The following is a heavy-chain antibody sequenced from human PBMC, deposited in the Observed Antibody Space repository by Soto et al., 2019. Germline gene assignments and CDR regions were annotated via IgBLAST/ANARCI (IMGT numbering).Heavy chain of an antibody. V-gene: IGHV4-59*01. Sequence: SETLSLTCTVSGGSISSYYWSWIRQPPGKGLEWIGYIYYSGSTNYNPSLKSRVTISVDTSKNQFSLKLSSVTAADTAVYYCARVLEGRYLLWFGGEYGMDVWGQGTTVTVS. CDR1: GGSISSYY. CDR3: ARVLEGRYLLWFGGEYGMDV. CDR2: IYYSGST. D-gene: IGHD3-10*01. J-gene: IGHJ6*02.